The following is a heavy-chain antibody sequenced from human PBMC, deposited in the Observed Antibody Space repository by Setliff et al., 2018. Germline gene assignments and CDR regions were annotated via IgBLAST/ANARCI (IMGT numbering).Heavy chain of an antibody. CDR3: AKPRVEQRWGFES. CDR1: GFTFTDYA. J-gene: IGHJ4*02. V-gene: IGHV3-23*03. CDR2: IYSGDRST. D-gene: IGHD3-16*01. Sequence: PGGSLRLSCAASGFTFTDYAMSWVRQAPGKGLEWVSTIYSGDRSTFYTDSVKGRFIIYRDSSKNTLYMQMNSLRAEDTAVYYCAKPRVEQRWGFESWGQVT.